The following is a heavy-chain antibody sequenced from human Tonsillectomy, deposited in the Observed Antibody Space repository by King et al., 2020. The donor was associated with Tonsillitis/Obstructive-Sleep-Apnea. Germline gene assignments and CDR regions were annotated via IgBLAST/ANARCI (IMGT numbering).Heavy chain of an antibody. V-gene: IGHV4-34*01. J-gene: IGHJ4*02. CDR2: INHSGST. Sequence: VQLPQWGAGLLKPSETLSLTCAVYGGSFSGYYWSWIRQPPGKGLEWIGEINHSGSTNYNPSLKSRVTISVDTSKNQFSLKLSSVTAADTAVYYCASVRDYDILTGYYPDYWGQGTLVTVSS. D-gene: IGHD3-9*01. CDR3: ASVRDYDILTGYYPDY. CDR1: GGSFSGYY.